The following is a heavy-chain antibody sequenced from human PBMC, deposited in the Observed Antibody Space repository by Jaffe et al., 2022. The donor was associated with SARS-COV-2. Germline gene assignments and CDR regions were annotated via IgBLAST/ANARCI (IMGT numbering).Heavy chain of an antibody. CDR2: IKQDGSEK. D-gene: IGHD3-22*01. Sequence: EVQLVESGGGLVQPGGSLRLSCAASGFTFSSYWMSWVRQAPGKGLEWVANIKQDGSEKYYVDSVKGRFTISRDNAKNSLYLQMNSLRAEDTAVYYCARVYYDSSEPGAFDIWGQGTMVTVSS. CDR3: ARVYYDSSEPGAFDI. CDR1: GFTFSSYW. V-gene: IGHV3-7*01. J-gene: IGHJ3*02.